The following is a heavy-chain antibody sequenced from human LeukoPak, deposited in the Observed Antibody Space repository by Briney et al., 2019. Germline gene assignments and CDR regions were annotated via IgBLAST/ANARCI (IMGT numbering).Heavy chain of an antibody. Sequence: ASVKVSCKTSGYTFTDYYFHWVRQAPGQGLEWMGWINPNTGGRGYAQKFQGRVTMTRDTSISAAYMELSSLRSDDTAVYYCARGALGYGADLFDIWGQGTMLTVSS. CDR1: GYTFTDYY. CDR2: INPNTGGR. CDR3: ARGALGYGADLFDI. D-gene: IGHD4-17*01. J-gene: IGHJ3*02. V-gene: IGHV1-2*02.